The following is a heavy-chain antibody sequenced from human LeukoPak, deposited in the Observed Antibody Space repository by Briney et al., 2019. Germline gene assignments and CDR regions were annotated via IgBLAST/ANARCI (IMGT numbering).Heavy chain of an antibody. D-gene: IGHD2/OR15-2a*01. J-gene: IGHJ4*02. V-gene: IGHV1-2*02. Sequence: ASVKVSCKASGYTSSDYYIYWLRQAPGQGLEWMGWIYCKDGVTKYAEIFEGRVTMTRDTSIDTVYMELRGLTSDDTAVFYCARDGVSVMPEFDFWGQGTLVTVSS. CDR1: GYTSSDYY. CDR2: IYCKDGVT. CDR3: ARDGVSVMPEFDF.